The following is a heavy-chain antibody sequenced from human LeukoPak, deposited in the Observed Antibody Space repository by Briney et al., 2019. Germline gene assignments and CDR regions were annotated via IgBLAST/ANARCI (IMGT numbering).Heavy chain of an antibody. CDR3: ASRLGELSFFDY. CDR2: IKQDGSEK. J-gene: IGHJ4*02. D-gene: IGHD3-10*01. Sequence: GGSLRLSCAASGFTFSSYWMSWVRQAAGEGLEWVANIKQDGSEKYYVDSVKGRFTISRDNAKNSLYLQMNSLRAEDTAVYYCASRLGELSFFDYWGQGTLVTVSS. CDR1: GFTFSSYW. V-gene: IGHV3-7*01.